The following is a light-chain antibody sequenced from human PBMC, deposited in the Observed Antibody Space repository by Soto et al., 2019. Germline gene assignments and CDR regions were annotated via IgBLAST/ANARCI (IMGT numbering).Light chain of an antibody. Sequence: QSALTQPPSASGSPGQSITISCTGTSTDVGGYKYVSWYQPHPGKPPKLMIFEVNKRPSRVPDRFAGSKSGNTASLTVAGLEAEDEADYYCCSYAGINNLGVFGTGTKLTVL. CDR1: STDVGGYKY. CDR2: EVN. CDR3: CSYAGINNLGV. V-gene: IGLV2-8*01. J-gene: IGLJ1*01.